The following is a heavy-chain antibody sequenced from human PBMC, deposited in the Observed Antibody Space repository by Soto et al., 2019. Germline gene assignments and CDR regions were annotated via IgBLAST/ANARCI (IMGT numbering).Heavy chain of an antibody. Sequence: GGSLRLSCAASGFTLSRYAMSWVRQAPGKGLAWVSAISGSGNDTYYADSVKGRFTISRDNSKNTLYLQMNSLRAEDTAVYYCAKDYSSSLYYFDYWGQGTLVTVSS. CDR2: ISGSGNDT. J-gene: IGHJ4*02. CDR3: AKDYSSSLYYFDY. V-gene: IGHV3-23*01. CDR1: GFTLSRYA. D-gene: IGHD6-6*01.